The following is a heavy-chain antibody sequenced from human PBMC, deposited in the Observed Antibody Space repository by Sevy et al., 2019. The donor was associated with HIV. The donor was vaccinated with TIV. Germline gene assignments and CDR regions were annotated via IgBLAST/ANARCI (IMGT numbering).Heavy chain of an antibody. J-gene: IGHJ2*01. V-gene: IGHV3-23*01. CDR1: GFTFSSYA. D-gene: IGHD3-16*01. CDR3: AKGIGLGGQLFHDWYFDL. Sequence: GGSLRLSCAASGFTFSSYAMSWVRQAPGKGLEWVSAISGSGGSTYYADSVKGRFTISRDNSKNTLYLQMNSLGAEDTAVYYCAKGIGLGGQLFHDWYFDLWGRGTLVTVSS. CDR2: ISGSGGST.